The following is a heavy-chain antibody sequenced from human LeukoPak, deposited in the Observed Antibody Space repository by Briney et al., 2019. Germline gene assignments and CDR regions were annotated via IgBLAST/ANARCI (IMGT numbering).Heavy chain of an antibody. V-gene: IGHV3-30*04. Sequence: PGGSLRLSCAASGFTFSSYAMHWVRQAPGKGLEWVAVISYDGSNKYYADSVKGRFTISRDNSKNTLYLQMNSLRAEDTAVYYCAKRAAYSRSSLVLPFDAFDLWGQGTMVTVSS. CDR1: GFTFSSYA. CDR3: AKRAAYSRSSLVLPFDAFDL. J-gene: IGHJ3*01. D-gene: IGHD6-6*01. CDR2: ISYDGSNK.